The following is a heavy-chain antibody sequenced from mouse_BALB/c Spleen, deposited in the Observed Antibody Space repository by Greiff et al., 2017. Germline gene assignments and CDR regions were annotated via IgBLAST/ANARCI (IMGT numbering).Heavy chain of an antibody. Sequence: EVHLVESGPGLVKPSQSLSLTCTVTGYSITSDYAWNWIRQFPGNKLEWMGYISYSGSTSYNPSLKSRISITRDTSKNQFFLQLNSVTTEDTATYYCARRGFITTVGATDYWGQGTLVTVSA. D-gene: IGHD1-1*01. J-gene: IGHJ3*01. CDR3: ARRGFITTVGATDY. V-gene: IGHV3-2*02. CDR1: GYSITSDYA. CDR2: ISYSGST.